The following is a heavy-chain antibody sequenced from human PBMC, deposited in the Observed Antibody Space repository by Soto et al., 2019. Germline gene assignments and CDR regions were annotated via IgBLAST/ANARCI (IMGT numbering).Heavy chain of an antibody. CDR2: IYHSGST. Sequence: QLQLQESGSGLVKPSQTLSLTCAVSGGSISCGGYSWSWIRQPPGKGLEWIGYIYHSGSTYYNPSLKSRVTISVDRSKNQFSLKLSSVTAADTAVYYCARGRMVEGFGGVNWFDPWGQGTLVTVSS. D-gene: IGHD3-10*01. V-gene: IGHV4-30-2*01. CDR3: ARGRMVEGFGGVNWFDP. J-gene: IGHJ5*02. CDR1: GGSISCGGYS.